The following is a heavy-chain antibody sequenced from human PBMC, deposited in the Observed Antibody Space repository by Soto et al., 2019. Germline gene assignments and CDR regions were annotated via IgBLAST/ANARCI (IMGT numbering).Heavy chain of an antibody. V-gene: IGHV4-61*01. J-gene: IGHJ1*01. CDR1: GDSVSTGSKY. CDR3: ARSGGGSGWL. Sequence: SETLSLTCTVSGDSVSTGSKYWSWSRQPPGKPLEWIAYIYSSGSTNYNPSLKSRVTISRDTSKNQFSLKMTSVTAEDTAVYYCARSGGGSGWLGGQGTLVTVYS. D-gene: IGHD6-19*01. CDR2: IYSSGST.